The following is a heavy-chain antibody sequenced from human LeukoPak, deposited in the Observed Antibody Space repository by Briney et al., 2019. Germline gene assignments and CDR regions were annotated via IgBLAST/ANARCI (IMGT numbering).Heavy chain of an antibody. J-gene: IGHJ4*02. CDR1: GFTFSSYA. V-gene: IGHV3-23*01. CDR2: ISGSGGST. CDR3: AKRQYQLPYFDY. Sequence: AGGSLRLSCAVSGFTFSSYAMSWVRQAPGKGLEWVSAISGSGGSTYYADSVKGRFTISRDNSKNTLYLQMNSLRAEDTAVYYCAKRQYQLPYFDYWGQGTLVTVSS. D-gene: IGHD2-2*01.